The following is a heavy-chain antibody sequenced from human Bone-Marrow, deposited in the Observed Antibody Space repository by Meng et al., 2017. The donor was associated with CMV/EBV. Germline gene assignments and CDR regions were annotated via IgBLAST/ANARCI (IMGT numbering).Heavy chain of an antibody. V-gene: IGHV1-18*01. J-gene: IGHJ3*02. D-gene: IGHD2-2*01. CDR1: GYTFTSYG. Sequence: ASVKVSCKASGYTFTSYGISWVRQAPGQGLEWMGWISAYNGNTNYAQKLQGRVTMTTDTSTSTAYMELRSLRSDDTAVYYCARVSIVVVPAAIGAHAFEIWGQGTMVTVSS. CDR3: ARVSIVVVPAAIGAHAFEI. CDR2: ISAYNGNT.